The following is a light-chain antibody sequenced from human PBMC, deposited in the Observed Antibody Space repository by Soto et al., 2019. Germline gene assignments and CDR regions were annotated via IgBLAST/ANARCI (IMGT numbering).Light chain of an antibody. CDR3: QRSYITPAG. V-gene: IGKV1-39*01. J-gene: IGKJ4*01. Sequence: DIQMTQSPSSLSASVGDRVTITCRASQSISTHLNWYQQKPGKAPNLLFYAASSLQSGRPSRCSGSGSGTDFTLTISSLPTEDFATYCCQRSYITPAGFGGGTKVEIK. CDR1: QSISTH. CDR2: AAS.